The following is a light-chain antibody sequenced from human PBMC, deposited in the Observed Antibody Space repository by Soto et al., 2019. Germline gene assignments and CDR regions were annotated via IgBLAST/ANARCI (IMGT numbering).Light chain of an antibody. Sequence: QSVLTQPPSASGSPGQSVTISCTGTSSDVGGYDYVSWCQQHPGKAPKLMIYEVTKRSSGVPDRFSGSKSGNTASLTVSGLQAEDEAAYYCSSYEGSNNFVFGTGTKVTVL. J-gene: IGLJ1*01. CDR2: EVT. CDR3: SSYEGSNNFV. V-gene: IGLV2-8*01. CDR1: SSDVGGYDY.